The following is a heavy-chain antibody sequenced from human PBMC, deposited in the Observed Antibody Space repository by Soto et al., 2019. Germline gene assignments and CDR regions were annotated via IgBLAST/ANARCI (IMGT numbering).Heavy chain of an antibody. D-gene: IGHD2-2*01. CDR1: GGSISSGGYY. Sequence: QVQLQESGPGLVKPSQTMSITCTVSGGSISSGGYYWSWIRLHPGKGLEWIGYTYYSGSTYYNPSLKSRVTISVDTSKNQFSLKLSSVTAADTALYYCARNRGYCSSTSCYFWFDAWGLGTLVTVSS. V-gene: IGHV4-31*03. CDR3: ARNRGYCSSTSCYFWFDA. CDR2: TYYSGST. J-gene: IGHJ5*02.